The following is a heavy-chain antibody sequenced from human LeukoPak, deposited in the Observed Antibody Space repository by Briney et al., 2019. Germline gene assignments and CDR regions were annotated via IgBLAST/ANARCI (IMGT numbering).Heavy chain of an antibody. CDR3: ASKTKGYSYGKDAFDV. J-gene: IGHJ3*01. CDR2: ISYDGSNK. D-gene: IGHD5-18*01. Sequence: GGSLRLSCAASGFTFSSYAMHWVRQAPGKGLGWVAVISYDGSNKYYADSVKGRFTISRDNSKNTLYLQMNSLRAEDTAVYYCASKTKGYSYGKDAFDVWGQGTMVTVSS. CDR1: GFTFSSYA. V-gene: IGHV3-30-3*01.